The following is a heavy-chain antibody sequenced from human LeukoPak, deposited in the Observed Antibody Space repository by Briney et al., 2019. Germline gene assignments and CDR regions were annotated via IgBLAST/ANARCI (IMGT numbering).Heavy chain of an antibody. CDR1: GGSISSYY. V-gene: IGHV4-59*01. J-gene: IGHJ6*02. CDR2: IYYSGST. D-gene: IGHD4-23*01. Sequence: KSSETLSLTCTVSGGSISSYYWSWIRQPPGKGLEWIGYIYYSGSTNYNPSLKSRVTISVDTSKNQFSLKLSSVTAADTAVYYCAREDYGGKFSSDYYYYDMDVWGQGTTVTVSS. CDR3: AREDYGGKFSSDYYYYDMDV.